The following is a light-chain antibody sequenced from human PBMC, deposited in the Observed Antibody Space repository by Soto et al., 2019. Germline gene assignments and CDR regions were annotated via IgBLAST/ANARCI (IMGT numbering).Light chain of an antibody. V-gene: IGKV1-5*01. Sequence: DIQMTQSPSTLSASVGDRVTITCRASQSINSWLAWYQQKPGKALKLLIYDASNLEGGVPSRFSGSGSGTEFTLTISSLQPEDFAVYYCQQYENYWTFGQGTKVDIK. CDR1: QSINSW. CDR2: DAS. CDR3: QQYENYWT. J-gene: IGKJ1*01.